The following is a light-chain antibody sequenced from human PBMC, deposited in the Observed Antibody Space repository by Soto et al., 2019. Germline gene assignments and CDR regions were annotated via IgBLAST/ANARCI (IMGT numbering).Light chain of an antibody. V-gene: IGKV1-5*01. CDR3: QQYNSYDMWS. J-gene: IGKJ1*01. Sequence: DIQMTQSPSTLSASVGDRVTITCRASQGISKWFAWYQQKPGKAPKLLIYGASSLENGVPSRFSGSGSGTEFTLTISSLQPDDFATYFCQQYNSYDMWSFGQGTKVDLK. CDR1: QGISKW. CDR2: GAS.